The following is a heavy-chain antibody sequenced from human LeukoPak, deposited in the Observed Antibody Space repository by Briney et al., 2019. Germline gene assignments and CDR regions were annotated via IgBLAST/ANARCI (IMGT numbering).Heavy chain of an antibody. CDR1: GFTFSSYG. D-gene: IGHD1-26*01. J-gene: IGHJ4*02. V-gene: IGHV3-30*02. CDR3: AKDSGSYYFDY. Sequence: GGSLRLSCAASGFTFSSYGMHWVRQAPGKGLEWVAFIRYDGSNKYYADSVKGRFTISRDNSKNTLYLQMNSLGAEDTAVYYCAKDSGSYYFDYWGQGTLVTVSS. CDR2: IRYDGSNK.